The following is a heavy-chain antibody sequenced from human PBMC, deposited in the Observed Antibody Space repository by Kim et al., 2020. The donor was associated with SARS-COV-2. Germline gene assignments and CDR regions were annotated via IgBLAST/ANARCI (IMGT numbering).Heavy chain of an antibody. V-gene: IGHV3-23*01. D-gene: IGHD3-9*01. CDR2: ISGSGGST. Sequence: GGSLRLSCAASGFTFSSYAMSWVRQAPGKGLEWVSAISGSGGSTYYADSVKGRFTISRDNSKNTLYLQMNSLRAEDTAVYYCAKGAQNSLRYFDWLPQTADRYYFDYWGQGTLVTVSS. J-gene: IGHJ4*02. CDR3: AKGAQNSLRYFDWLPQTADRYYFDY. CDR1: GFTFSSYA.